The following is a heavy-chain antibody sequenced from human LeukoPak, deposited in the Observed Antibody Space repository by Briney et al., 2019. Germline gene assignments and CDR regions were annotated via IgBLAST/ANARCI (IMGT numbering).Heavy chain of an antibody. J-gene: IGHJ4*02. CDR2: INPNSGST. CDR3: ARDGLIAATNSTYDY. CDR1: GYTFTGYY. D-gene: IGHD6-13*01. Sequence: ASVKVSCKASGYTFTGYYMHWVRQAPGQGLEGMGWINPNSGSTNYAQKFQGRVTMTRDTSISTAYIELSRLRSDDTAVYYCARDGLIAATNSTYDYWGQGTLVTVSS. V-gene: IGHV1-2*02.